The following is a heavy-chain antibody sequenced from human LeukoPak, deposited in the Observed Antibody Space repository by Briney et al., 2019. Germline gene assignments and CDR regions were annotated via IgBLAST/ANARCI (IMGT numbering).Heavy chain of an antibody. CDR1: GGSIRSSYYY. Sequence: PSETLSLTCTVSGGSIRSSYYYWGWIRQPPGKGLEWIGSIYDSGSTYYNPSLKSRVTISVDTSKNQFSLKLSSVTAADTAVYYCARGVGGPRSRERPVYCSGGSCYSFWRFDPWGQGTLVTVSS. CDR3: ARGVGGPRSRERPVYCSGGSCYSFWRFDP. J-gene: IGHJ5*02. CDR2: IYDSGST. V-gene: IGHV4-39*07. D-gene: IGHD2-15*01.